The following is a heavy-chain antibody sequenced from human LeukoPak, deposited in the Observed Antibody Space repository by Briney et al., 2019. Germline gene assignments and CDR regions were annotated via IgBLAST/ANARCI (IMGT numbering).Heavy chain of an antibody. D-gene: IGHD4-11*01. J-gene: IGHJ4*02. CDR3: ARHNYTYYFDY. CDR1: GGSISSYY. CDR2: IYYSGST. V-gene: IGHV4-59*08. Sequence: SETLSLTCTVSGGSISSYYWSWIRQPPGKGLEWIGYIYYSGSTNYNPSLMSRVTISVDTSKNQFSLKLSSVTAADTAVYYCARHNYTYYFDYWGQGTLVTVSS.